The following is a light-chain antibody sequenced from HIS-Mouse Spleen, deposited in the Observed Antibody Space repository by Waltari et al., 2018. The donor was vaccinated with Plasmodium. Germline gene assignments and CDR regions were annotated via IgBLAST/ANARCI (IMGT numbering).Light chain of an antibody. Sequence: QSALTQPASVSGSPGQAIPISWPGTRHDVGCYTYVPWYQQHPGKAPKLMIYDVSNRPSGVSNRFSGSKSGNTASLTISGLQAEDEADYYCSSYTSSSTLVFGGGTKLTVL. V-gene: IGLV2-14*03. CDR3: SSYTSSSTLV. J-gene: IGLJ2*01. CDR1: RHDVGCYTY. CDR2: DVS.